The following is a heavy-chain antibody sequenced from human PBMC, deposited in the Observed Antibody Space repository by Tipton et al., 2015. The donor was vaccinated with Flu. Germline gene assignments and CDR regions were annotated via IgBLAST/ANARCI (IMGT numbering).Heavy chain of an antibody. CDR3: ARLPTGDY. V-gene: IGHV3-66*02. D-gene: IGHD3-10*01. CDR1: GFSVSTKS. CDR2: IHSGGDT. Sequence: GSLRLSCAASGFSVSTKSMTWVRQAPGKGLEWVSVIHSGGDTHYADSVKGRFTISRDNSKNTVDLQMNSLRGEETGVYYCARLPTGDYWGQGTLVTVSS. J-gene: IGHJ4*02.